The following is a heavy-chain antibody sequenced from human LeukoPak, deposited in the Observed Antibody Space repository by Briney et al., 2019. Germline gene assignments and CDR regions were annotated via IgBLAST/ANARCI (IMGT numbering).Heavy chain of an antibody. D-gene: IGHD3-10*01. CDR1: GFTFSSYS. Sequence: PGGSLRLSCAASGFTFSSYSMNWVRQAPGKGLEWVSYISSSSSTIYYADSVKGRFTISRDNAKNSLYLQMNSLRAEDTAVYYCARTPMVRGVKRYYYYMDVWGKGTTVTVSS. V-gene: IGHV3-48*01. J-gene: IGHJ6*03. CDR3: ARTPMVRGVKRYYYYMDV. CDR2: ISSSSSTI.